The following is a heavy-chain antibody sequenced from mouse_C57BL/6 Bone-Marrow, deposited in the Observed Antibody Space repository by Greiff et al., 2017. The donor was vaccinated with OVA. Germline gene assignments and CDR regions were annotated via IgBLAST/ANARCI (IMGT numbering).Heavy chain of an antibody. CDR3: TRGYSNYYAMDY. D-gene: IGHD2-5*01. V-gene: IGHV1-15*01. J-gene: IGHJ4*01. CDR1: GYTFTDYE. Sequence: QVQLQQSGAELVRPGASVTLSCKASGYTFTDYEMLWVKQTPVHGLEWIGAIDPETGGTAYNQKFKGKAILTADKSSSTAYMELRSLTSEDSAVYYCTRGYSNYYAMDYWGQGTSVTVSS. CDR2: IDPETGGT.